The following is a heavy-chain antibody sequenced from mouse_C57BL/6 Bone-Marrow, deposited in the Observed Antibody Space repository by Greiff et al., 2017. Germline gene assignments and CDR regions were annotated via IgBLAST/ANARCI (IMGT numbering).Heavy chain of an antibody. V-gene: IGHV1-81*01. D-gene: IGHD2-5*01. CDR3: ANAYYSNYGFAY. CDR2: IYPRSGNT. CDR1: GYTFTSSG. J-gene: IGHJ3*01. Sequence: QVQLKESGAELARPGASVKLSCKASGYTFTSSGISWVKQRTGQGLEWIGEIYPRSGNTYYNEKFKGKATLTADKSSSTAYMELRSLTSEDSAVYFCANAYYSNYGFAYWGQGTLVTVSA.